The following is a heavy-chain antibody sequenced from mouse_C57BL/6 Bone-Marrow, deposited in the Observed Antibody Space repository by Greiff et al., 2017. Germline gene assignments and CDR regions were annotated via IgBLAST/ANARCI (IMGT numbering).Heavy chain of an antibody. V-gene: IGHV2-9-1*01. J-gene: IGHJ4*01. CDR2: IWTGGGT. Sequence: VMLVESGPGLVAPSQSLSITCTVSGFSLTSYAISWVRQPPGKGLEWLGVIWTGGGTNYNSALNSRLSISKDNSKSQVFLKMNSMQTDDTARYYCARKGYYGSSYDYYAMDYWGQGTSVTVSS. CDR1: GFSLTSYA. D-gene: IGHD1-1*01. CDR3: ARKGYYGSSYDYYAMDY.